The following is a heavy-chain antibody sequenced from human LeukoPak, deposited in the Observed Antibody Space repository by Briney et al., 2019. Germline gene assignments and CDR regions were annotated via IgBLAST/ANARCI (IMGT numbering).Heavy chain of an antibody. V-gene: IGHV3-30*04. CDR3: ARPSTPTTVTTFFGY. J-gene: IGHJ4*02. Sequence: GGSLRLSCAASGFTFSSYAMHWVRQAPGKGLEWVAVISYDGSNKYYADSVKGRFTISRDNSKNTLYLQMNSLRAEDTAVYYCARPSTPTTVTTFFGYWGQGTLVTVSS. D-gene: IGHD4-11*01. CDR2: ISYDGSNK. CDR1: GFTFSSYA.